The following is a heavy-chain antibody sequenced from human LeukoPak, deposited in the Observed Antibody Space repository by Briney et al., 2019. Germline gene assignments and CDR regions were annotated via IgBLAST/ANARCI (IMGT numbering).Heavy chain of an antibody. Sequence: PSETLSLTCAVYGGSFSGYYWSWIRLPPGKGLEWIGEINHSGSTNYNPSLKSRVTISVDTSKNQFSLKLSSVTAADTAVYYCARGSFVRGVIIDDYYYYYGMDVWGKGTTVTVSS. CDR3: ARGSFVRGVIIDDYYYYYGMDV. CDR1: GGSFSGYY. D-gene: IGHD3-10*02. CDR2: INHSGST. V-gene: IGHV4-34*01. J-gene: IGHJ6*04.